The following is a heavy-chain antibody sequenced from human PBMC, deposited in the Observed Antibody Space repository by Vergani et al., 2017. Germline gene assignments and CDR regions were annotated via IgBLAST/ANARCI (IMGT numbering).Heavy chain of an antibody. Sequence: QVQLQESGPGLVKPSQTLSLTCTVSGGSISSGGYYWSWIRQHPGKGLEWIGYNYYSGSTYYNPSLKSRVTISVDTSKNQFSLKLSSVTAADTAVYYCARGSFREYYFDYWGQGTLVTVSS. CDR2: NYYSGST. CDR1: GGSISSGGYY. D-gene: IGHD1-26*01. CDR3: ARGSFREYYFDY. V-gene: IGHV4-31*03. J-gene: IGHJ4*02.